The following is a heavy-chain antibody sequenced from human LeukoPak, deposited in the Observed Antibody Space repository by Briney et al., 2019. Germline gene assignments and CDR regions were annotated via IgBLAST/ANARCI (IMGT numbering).Heavy chain of an antibody. CDR2: INHSGST. J-gene: IGHJ6*02. D-gene: IGHD1-26*01. CDR3: AREGGPLLSGYYYYGMDV. Sequence: SETLSLTCAVYGGSFSGYYWSWIRQPPGKGLEWIGEINHSGSTNYNPSLKSRVTISVDTSKNQFSLKLSSVTAADTAVYYCAREGGPLLSGYYYYGMDVWGQGNTVTVSS. CDR1: GGSFSGYY. V-gene: IGHV4-34*01.